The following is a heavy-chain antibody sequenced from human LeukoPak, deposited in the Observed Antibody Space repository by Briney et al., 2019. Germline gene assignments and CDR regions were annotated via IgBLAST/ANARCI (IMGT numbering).Heavy chain of an antibody. J-gene: IGHJ4*02. Sequence: SGGSLRLSCAASGFTFSSYGMHWVRQAPGKGLEWVAVISYDGSNKYYADSVKGRFTISRDNSKNTLYLQMNSLRAEDTAVYYCAKGHDYGDYDYWGQGTLVTVSS. CDR2: ISYDGSNK. CDR1: GFTFSSYG. V-gene: IGHV3-30*18. D-gene: IGHD4-17*01. CDR3: AKGHDYGDYDY.